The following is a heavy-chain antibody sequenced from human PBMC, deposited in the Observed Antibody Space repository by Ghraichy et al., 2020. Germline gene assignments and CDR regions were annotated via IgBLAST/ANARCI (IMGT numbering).Heavy chain of an antibody. CDR1: GYRFTSYW. D-gene: IGHD5-24*01. Sequence: GSLNISCKGSGYRFTSYWIGWVRQMPGKGLEWMGIIYPDDSDTRYSPSFQGQVTMSADKSISTAYLQWSSLKASDTAMYYCARRVGYNTYYFDYWGQGTLVTVSS. CDR3: ARRVGYNTYYFDY. J-gene: IGHJ4*02. V-gene: IGHV5-51*01. CDR2: IYPDDSDT.